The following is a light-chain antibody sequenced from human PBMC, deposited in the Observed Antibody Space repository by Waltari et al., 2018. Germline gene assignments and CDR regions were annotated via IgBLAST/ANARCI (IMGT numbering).Light chain of an antibody. V-gene: IGKV3-15*01. Sequence: ILMTQSPATLSVSPGESATLSCRASQSVSSNLAWYQQKPGQAPRLLIYGASTRATGIPARFSGSGSGTEFTLTISSLQSEDFALYYCQQYNNWPPWTFGQGTKVEI. CDR1: QSVSSN. J-gene: IGKJ1*01. CDR2: GAS. CDR3: QQYNNWPPWT.